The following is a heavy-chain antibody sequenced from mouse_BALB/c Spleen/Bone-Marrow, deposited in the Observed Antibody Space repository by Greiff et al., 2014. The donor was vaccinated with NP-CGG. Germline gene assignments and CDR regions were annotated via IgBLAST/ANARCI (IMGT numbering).Heavy chain of an antibody. CDR1: GYXFXXXX. CDR2: INPSSGYT. Sequence: XLARPGASVKMSCKASGYXFXXXXXXXXXXXXXXXXXXIGYINPSSGYTNYNQKFKDKATLTADKSSSTAYMQLSSLTSEDSAVYYCARSRNYDEVDYWGQGTTLTVSS. CDR3: ARSRNYDEVDY. J-gene: IGHJ2*01. V-gene: IGHV1-4*01. D-gene: IGHD2-4*01.